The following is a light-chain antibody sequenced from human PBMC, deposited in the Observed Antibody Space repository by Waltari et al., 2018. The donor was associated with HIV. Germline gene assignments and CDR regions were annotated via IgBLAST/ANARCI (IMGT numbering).Light chain of an antibody. Sequence: SYELTQPPSVSVSPGQTARITCSGDALPKQYAYWFQQKPGQAPVLVIFKDIERPSGIPERFSGSSSGTTVTLTISGVQAEDEADYYCQSADSSGSPYVVFGGGTKLTVL. J-gene: IGLJ2*01. CDR3: QSADSSGSPYVV. CDR2: KDI. V-gene: IGLV3-25*03. CDR1: ALPKQY.